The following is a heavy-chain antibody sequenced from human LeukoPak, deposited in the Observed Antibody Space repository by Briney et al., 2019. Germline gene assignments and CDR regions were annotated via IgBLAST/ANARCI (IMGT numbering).Heavy chain of an antibody. Sequence: GGSLRLSCAASGFTFSVFGMSWVRQAPGKGLEWVSDIDDTGGTTYYADSVKGRSTISRDNSKNTLYLQVNSLRAEDTAVYYCAKGAGYRSSGWCFDHWGQGTLVTVSS. CDR2: IDDTGGTT. V-gene: IGHV3-23*01. CDR1: GFTFSVFG. CDR3: AKGAGYRSSGWCFDH. D-gene: IGHD6-19*01. J-gene: IGHJ4*02.